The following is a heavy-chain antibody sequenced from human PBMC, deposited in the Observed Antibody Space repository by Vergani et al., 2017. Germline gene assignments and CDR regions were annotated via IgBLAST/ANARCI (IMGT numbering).Heavy chain of an antibody. CDR2: IYYSGST. CDR3: ARVVRYCTNGVCYRGVDY. Sequence: QVQLQESGPGLVKPSETLSLTCPVSGGSISSYYWSWIRQPPGKGLEWIGYIYYSGSTNYNPSLKSRVTISVDTSKNQFSLKLCSVTAADTAVYYCARVVRYCTNGVCYRGVDYWGQGTLVTVSS. J-gene: IGHJ4*02. CDR1: GGSISSYY. D-gene: IGHD2-8*01. V-gene: IGHV4-59*08.